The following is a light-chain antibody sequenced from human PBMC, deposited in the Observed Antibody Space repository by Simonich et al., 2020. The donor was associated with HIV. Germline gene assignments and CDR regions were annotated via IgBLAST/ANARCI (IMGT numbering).Light chain of an antibody. CDR1: SGSIASYY. CDR2: EDN. Sequence: NFMLTQPHSVSESPGKTITISCTRSSGSIASYYVQWYQQRPGSSPTTVSYEDNQRPSGVPDRFSGSIDSSSNSASLTISGLKTEDEADYYCQSYNTNNQGVFGGGTKLTVL. V-gene: IGLV6-57*01. J-gene: IGLJ2*01. CDR3: QSYNTNNQGV.